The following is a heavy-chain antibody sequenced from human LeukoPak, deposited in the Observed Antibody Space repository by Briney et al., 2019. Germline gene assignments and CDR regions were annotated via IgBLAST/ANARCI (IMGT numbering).Heavy chain of an antibody. CDR3: AKHSGSYFIYYVDS. Sequence: AGGSLRLSCAASGFTFSSYGMSWVRQAPGKGLEWVSTISGSAYNTYYADSVKGRFTISRDNSANTLYLQMNSLRAEDTAPYYCAKHSGSYFIYYVDSWGQGTLVTVSS. J-gene: IGHJ4*02. V-gene: IGHV3-23*01. CDR1: GFTFSSYG. CDR2: ISGSAYNT. D-gene: IGHD1-26*01.